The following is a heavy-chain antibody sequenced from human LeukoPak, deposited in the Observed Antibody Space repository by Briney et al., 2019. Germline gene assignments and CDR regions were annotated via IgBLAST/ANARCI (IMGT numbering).Heavy chain of an antibody. CDR2: VSSDGSKK. V-gene: IGHV3-30-3*01. CDR1: GFTLRTYA. J-gene: IGHJ4*02. D-gene: IGHD3-3*01. CDR3: ARDPRGYDFWSGYPRFYFDY. Sequence: GGSLRLSCVASGFTLRTYAMHWVRQAPGKGLEWVAVVSSDGSKKFYSDSVKGHFTISRDNSKNTLYLQMNSLRTEDTGVYYCARDPRGYDFWSGYPRFYFDYWGQGTLVTVSS.